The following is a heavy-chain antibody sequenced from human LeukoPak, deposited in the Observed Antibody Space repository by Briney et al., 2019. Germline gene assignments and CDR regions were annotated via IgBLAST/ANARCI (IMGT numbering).Heavy chain of an antibody. CDR2: IRSKANSYAT. D-gene: IGHD3-22*01. J-gene: IGHJ3*02. V-gene: IGHV3-73*01. CDR1: GFTFSGSA. Sequence: GGSLKLSCAASGFTFSGSAMHWVRQASGKGLEWVGRIRSKANSYATAYAASVKGRLTISRDDSKNTAYLQMNSLKTEDTAVYYCTRGGLDYYDSSGYFDAFDIWGQGTMVTVSS. CDR3: TRGGLDYYDSSGYFDAFDI.